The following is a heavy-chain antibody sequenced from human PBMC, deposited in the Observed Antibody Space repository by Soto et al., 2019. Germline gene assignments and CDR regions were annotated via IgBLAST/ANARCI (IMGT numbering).Heavy chain of an antibody. V-gene: IGHV4-61*01. CDR3: ARGGTVTTRGWFDP. J-gene: IGHJ5*02. D-gene: IGHD4-17*01. Sequence: SETLSLTCTVSGGSVSSGPYYWSWIRQPPGKGLEWIGYIYYSGNTNYNPTLKSRVTISVDTSKNQFSLKLSSVTAADTAVYYCARGGTVTTRGWFDPWGQGTLVTVSS. CDR2: IYYSGNT. CDR1: GGSVSSGPYY.